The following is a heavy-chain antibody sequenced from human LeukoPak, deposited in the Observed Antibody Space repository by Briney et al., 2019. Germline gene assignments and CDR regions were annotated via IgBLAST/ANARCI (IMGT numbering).Heavy chain of an antibody. Sequence: PGGSLRLSCAASGFTFSSYPMSWVRQAPAKGLQWVSAISGSGGSTYYADSVKGRFTISRDNSKNTLYLQMNSLRAEDTAVYYCAKDPSNAYYYYGMDVWGQGTTVTVSS. J-gene: IGHJ6*02. D-gene: IGHD4-11*01. V-gene: IGHV3-23*01. CDR3: AKDPSNAYYYYGMDV. CDR2: ISGSGGST. CDR1: GFTFSSYP.